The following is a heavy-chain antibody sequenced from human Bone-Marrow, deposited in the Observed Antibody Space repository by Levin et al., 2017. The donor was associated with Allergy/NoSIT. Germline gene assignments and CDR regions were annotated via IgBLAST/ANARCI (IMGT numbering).Heavy chain of an antibody. CDR2: IYYSGST. J-gene: IGHJ4*02. CDR1: GGSISSSSYY. D-gene: IGHD1-20*01. CDR3: ARRSITGTKGPFDY. Sequence: SQTLSLTCTVSGGSISSSSYYWGWIRQPPGKGLEWIGSIYYSGSTYYNPSLKSRVTISVDTSKNQFSLKLSSVTAADTAVYYCARRSITGTKGPFDYWGQGTLVTVSS. V-gene: IGHV4-39*01.